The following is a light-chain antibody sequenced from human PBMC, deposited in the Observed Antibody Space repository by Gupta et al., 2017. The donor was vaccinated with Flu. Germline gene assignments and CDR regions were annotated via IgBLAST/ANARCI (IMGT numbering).Light chain of an antibody. CDR2: GAS. CDR3: QQLTGYPLT. CDR1: QGISNY. J-gene: IGKJ3*01. V-gene: IGKV1-9*01. Sequence: IQLTQSPSFVSASVGDRVSITCRASQGISNYLAWYQEKPGKAPKLLIYGASTLQSGVPSRFSGSGSGAEFTLTISSLQPEDFATYSCQQLTGYPLTFGPGTKVDLK.